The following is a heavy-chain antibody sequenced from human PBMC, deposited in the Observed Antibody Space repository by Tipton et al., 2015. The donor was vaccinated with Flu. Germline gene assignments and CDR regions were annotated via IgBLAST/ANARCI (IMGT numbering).Heavy chain of an antibody. Sequence: TLSLTCNVSGYSITTGYYWGWIRRPPGKGLEWIGSFYHSGITYYNPSLKSRVTISLDTSKNQFSLKLTSVTAADTAVYYCARVTKTGDYDILTGYNPFDYWGQGTLVTVSS. D-gene: IGHD3-9*01. CDR2: FYHSGIT. CDR1: GYSITTGYY. J-gene: IGHJ4*02. CDR3: ARVTKTGDYDILTGYNPFDY. V-gene: IGHV4-38-2*02.